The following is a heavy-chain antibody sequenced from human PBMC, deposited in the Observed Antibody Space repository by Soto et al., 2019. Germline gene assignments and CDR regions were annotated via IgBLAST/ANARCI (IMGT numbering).Heavy chain of an antibody. CDR3: ARDSWEAASDDYYYGMDV. CDR1: GGTFRSYA. J-gene: IGHJ6*02. V-gene: IGHV1-69*13. Sequence: GASVKVSCKASGGTFRSYAISWVRQAPGQGLEWMGGIIPIFGTANYAQKFQGRVTITADESTSTAYMELSSLRAEDTAVYYCARDSWEAASDDYYYGMDVWGQGTTVTVSS. D-gene: IGHD1-26*01. CDR2: IIPIFGTA.